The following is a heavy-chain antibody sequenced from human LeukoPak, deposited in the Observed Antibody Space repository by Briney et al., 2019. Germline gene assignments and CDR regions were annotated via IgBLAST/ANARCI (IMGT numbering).Heavy chain of an antibody. Sequence: KPGWSLRLSCAASGFTFSDYYMSWIRQAPGKGLEWVSYISSSGSTLYYADSVKGRITIPRDNAKNSLYLQMNSLRAEDTAVYYCARRRYNWNAIDYWGQGTLVTVSS. CDR3: ARRRYNWNAIDY. CDR1: GFTFSDYY. D-gene: IGHD1-20*01. CDR2: ISSSGSTL. V-gene: IGHV3-11*01. J-gene: IGHJ4*02.